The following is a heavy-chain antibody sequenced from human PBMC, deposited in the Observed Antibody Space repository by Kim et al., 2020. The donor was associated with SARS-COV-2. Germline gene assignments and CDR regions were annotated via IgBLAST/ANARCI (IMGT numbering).Heavy chain of an antibody. J-gene: IGHJ3*02. D-gene: IGHD6-19*01. CDR2: ISAYNDNT. V-gene: IGHV1-18*01. CDR3: ARVDSSGWPYPHDAFDI. Sequence: ASVKVSCKASGYTFTSYGISWVRHAPGQGLEWMGWISAYNDNTNYAQKIQGRVTMTTDTSTSTAYMELRSLRSDDTAVYYCARVDSSGWPYPHDAFDIWGQGTMVTVSS. CDR1: GYTFTSYG.